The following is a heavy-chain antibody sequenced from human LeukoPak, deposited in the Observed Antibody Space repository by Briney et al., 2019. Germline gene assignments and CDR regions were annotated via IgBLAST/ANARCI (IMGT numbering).Heavy chain of an antibody. CDR1: YGSISDISYY. J-gene: IGHJ4*02. CDR2: IYYNGRT. Sequence: PSETLSLTCTVSYGSISDISYYLGWIRQPPGKGLEWIGSIYYNGRTYYNSSLKSWVTISVDTSKNQCSLEVTSVTAADTAVYYCASAYYDILGGHFAYWGQGTLVTVSS. D-gene: IGHD3-9*01. CDR3: ASAYYDILGGHFAY. V-gene: IGHV4-39*07.